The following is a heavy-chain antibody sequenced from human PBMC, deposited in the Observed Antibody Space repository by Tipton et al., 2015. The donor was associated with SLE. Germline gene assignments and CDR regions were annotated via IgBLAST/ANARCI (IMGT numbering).Heavy chain of an antibody. CDR2: IYSGGTT. CDR1: GLTVSRIY. V-gene: IGHV3-53*01. Sequence: SLRLSCAASGLTVSRIYMNWVRQAPGKGLEWVSVIYSGGTTYYADSVRGRFTISRDNAKNSLYLQMSSLRAEDTALYFCAREARGGNSGIGYWGQGTLVTVSS. CDR3: AREARGGNSGIGY. D-gene: IGHD3-16*01. J-gene: IGHJ4*02.